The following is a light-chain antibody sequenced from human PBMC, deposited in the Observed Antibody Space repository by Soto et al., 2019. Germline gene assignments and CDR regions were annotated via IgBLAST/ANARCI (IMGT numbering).Light chain of an antibody. J-gene: IGKJ5*01. Sequence: IVSTQSPCTVPLSPEGRATLSCRAGQSVSSNYLAWYQQKPGQAPRLLIYGASGRATGIPDKFSGSGSGTDFTVSIYGLGDEDVAVYNCAQYGVSPITFGQGARLEI. CDR1: QSVSSNY. V-gene: IGKV3-20*01. CDR2: GAS. CDR3: AQYGVSPIT.